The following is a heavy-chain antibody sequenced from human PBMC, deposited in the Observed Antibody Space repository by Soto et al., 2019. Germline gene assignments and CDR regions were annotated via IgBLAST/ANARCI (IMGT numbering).Heavy chain of an antibody. CDR2: ISGSGDST. CDR1: GFTFSTYA. Sequence: EVQLLESGGGLVQPGGSLRLSCAASGFTFSTYAMNWVRQAPGKGLEWVSGISGSGDSTYYADSVKGRFTVSRDNSKNELYLQMNSLRGEDTAVFYCAKERSSGWSFDYWGQGTLVTVSS. J-gene: IGHJ4*02. CDR3: AKERSSGWSFDY. D-gene: IGHD6-19*01. V-gene: IGHV3-23*01.